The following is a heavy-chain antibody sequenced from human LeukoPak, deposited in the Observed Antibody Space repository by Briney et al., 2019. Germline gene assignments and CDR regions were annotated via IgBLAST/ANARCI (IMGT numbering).Heavy chain of an antibody. CDR1: GYTFTSYA. V-gene: IGHV7-4-1*02. CDR2: INTNTGNP. J-gene: IGHJ5*02. D-gene: IGHD4-17*01. Sequence: ASVKVSCKASGYTFTSYAMNWVRQAPGQGLEWMGWINTNTGNPTYAQGFTGRFVFSLDTSVSTAYLQISSLKAEDTAVYYCARDLFAELRYNWFDPWGQGTLVTVSS. CDR3: ARDLFAELRYNWFDP.